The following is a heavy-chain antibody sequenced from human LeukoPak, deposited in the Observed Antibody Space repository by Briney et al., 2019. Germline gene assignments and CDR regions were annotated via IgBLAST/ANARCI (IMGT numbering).Heavy chain of an antibody. V-gene: IGHV3-23*01. CDR1: GFTFTEYA. D-gene: IGHD2-8*01. CDR2: VGGTDDIK. Sequence: GGSLRLSCAASGFTFTEYAMNWVRQAPGKGLEWVSHVGGTDDIKHYADSVKGRFTISRDNSKNTLYLQMNSLRAEDTAVFYCAKDSIARNGVYDAFDIWGQGAMVTVAS. CDR3: AKDSIARNGVYDAFDI. J-gene: IGHJ3*02.